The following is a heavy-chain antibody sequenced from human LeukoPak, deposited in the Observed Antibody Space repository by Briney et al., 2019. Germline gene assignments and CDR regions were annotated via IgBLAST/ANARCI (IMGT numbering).Heavy chain of an antibody. CDR2: IGGSAAST. CDR1: GFIFSSYA. D-gene: IGHD2/OR15-2a*01. CDR3: ASDMRDDPICNYFL. V-gene: IGHV3-23*01. J-gene: IGHJ4*02. Sequence: GGSLRLSCETSGFIFSSYAMSWVRQAPGKGLEWVSTIGGSAASTVYRDSVQGRFTISRDNSKNTLYLQMSSLRAEDTAVYYCASDMRDDPICNYFLGAQGTLVPVS.